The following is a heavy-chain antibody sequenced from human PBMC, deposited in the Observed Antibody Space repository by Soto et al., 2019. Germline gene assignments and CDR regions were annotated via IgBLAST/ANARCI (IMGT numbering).Heavy chain of an antibody. J-gene: IGHJ5*02. CDR2: INPSSDIT. Sequence: SVKVSCKASGGTVSSYAISWVRQAPGQGLEWMGGINPSSDITSYAHKFEDRVSITRDTATSTAYMELRGLRSEDTAVYFCTREAIVAGNWVDPWGQGTLVTVSS. D-gene: IGHD5-12*01. CDR3: TREAIVAGNWVDP. V-gene: IGHV1-69*10. CDR1: GGTVSSYA.